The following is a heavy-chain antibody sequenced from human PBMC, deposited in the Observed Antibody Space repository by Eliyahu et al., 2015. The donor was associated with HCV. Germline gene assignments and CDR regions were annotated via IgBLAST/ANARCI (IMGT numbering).Heavy chain of an antibody. Sequence: QVQLQESGPGLVKPSETLSLTCTVSGGSISSYYWSWIRQPPGKGLEWIGYIYYSGSTPSTPSLKSRVTISVDTSKNQFSLKLSSVTAADTAVYYCARAGGSGSYLGEDYWGQGTLVTVSS. CDR2: IYYSGST. J-gene: IGHJ4*02. V-gene: IGHV4-59*01. CDR3: ARAGGSGSYLGEDY. D-gene: IGHD1-26*01. CDR1: GGSISSYY.